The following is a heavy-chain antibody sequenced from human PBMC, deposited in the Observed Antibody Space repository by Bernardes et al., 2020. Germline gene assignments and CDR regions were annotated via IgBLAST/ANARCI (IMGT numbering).Heavy chain of an antibody. CDR1: GYSLSELP. Sequence: ASTKVSCKVSGYSLSELPIHWVRQAPGKGLEWMGGFDSEDGQTIYAQKFQGSVTMIEDTSTDTAYMELNSLRSEDTAVYFCAGRITLFGFITGFFDRWGQGTLVTVAS. D-gene: IGHD3-3*01. V-gene: IGHV1-24*01. J-gene: IGHJ4*02. CDR2: FDSEDGQT. CDR3: AGRITLFGFITGFFDR.